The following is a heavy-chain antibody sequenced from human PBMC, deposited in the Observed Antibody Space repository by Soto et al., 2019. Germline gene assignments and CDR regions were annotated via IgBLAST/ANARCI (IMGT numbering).Heavy chain of an antibody. CDR1: GGTFSSYA. CDR3: AREGTITVTPLVGAYFDY. J-gene: IGHJ4*02. Sequence: QVQLVQSGAEVKKPGSSVKVSCKASGGTFSSYAISWVRQAPGQGLEWMGGIIPIFGTANYAQKFQGRVTITADESTSTAYMELSSLRSEDTAVYYCAREGTITVTPLVGAYFDYWGQGTLVTVSS. CDR2: IIPIFGTA. V-gene: IGHV1-69*01. D-gene: IGHD4-17*01.